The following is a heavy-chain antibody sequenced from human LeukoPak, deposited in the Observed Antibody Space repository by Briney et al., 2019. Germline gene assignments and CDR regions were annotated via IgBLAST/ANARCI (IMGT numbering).Heavy chain of an antibody. CDR2: IYYSGST. D-gene: IGHD6-13*01. Sequence: PSETLSLTCTVSGGSISSSSYYWGWIRQPPGKGLEWIGSIYYSGSTYYNPSLKSRVTISVDTSKNQFSLKLSSVTAAVTAVYYCASLAAAASSGDDALDIWGQGTMVTVSS. J-gene: IGHJ3*02. CDR3: ASLAAAASSGDDALDI. V-gene: IGHV4-39*01. CDR1: GGSISSSSYY.